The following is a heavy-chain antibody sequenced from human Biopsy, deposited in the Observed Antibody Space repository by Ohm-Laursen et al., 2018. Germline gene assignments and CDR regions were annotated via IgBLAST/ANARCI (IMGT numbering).Heavy chain of an antibody. CDR1: GFSISCYY. Sequence: PSGTLSLACSVSGFSISCYYWDWIRPRQGQGRVGIGNNYYSGTTDYSPSLKRRVTISIDKSKNQFLLKQSPVTAEDAAVYYCERDDAVTVIRGLDYWGQGALVTVSS. CDR3: ERDDAVTVIRGLDY. CDR2: NYYSGTT. V-gene: IGHV4-59*13. J-gene: IGHJ4*02. D-gene: IGHD2-21*02.